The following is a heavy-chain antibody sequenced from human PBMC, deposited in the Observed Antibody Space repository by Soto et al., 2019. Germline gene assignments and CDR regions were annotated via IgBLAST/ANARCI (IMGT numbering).Heavy chain of an antibody. CDR2: HIPMFGST. D-gene: IGHD5-12*01. J-gene: IGHJ4*02. Sequence: ASVKVSCKASGGTFSGAGVSWVRQAPGQGLEWMGNHIPMFGSTNYAEKFQGRLTISADAPATTAYMDLSSLRSDDTAVYYCARGDGFNDYFDYCGQGALVTVSS. V-gene: IGHV1-69*13. CDR3: ARGDGFNDYFDY. CDR1: GGTFSGAG.